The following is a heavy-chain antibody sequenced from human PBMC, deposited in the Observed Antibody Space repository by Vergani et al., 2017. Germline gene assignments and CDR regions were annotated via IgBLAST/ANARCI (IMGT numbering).Heavy chain of an antibody. J-gene: IGHJ4*02. CDR2: IIPILGIA. CDR1: GGTFSSYT. Sequence: QVQLVQSGAEVKKPGSSVKVSCKASGGTFSSYTISWVRQAPGQGLEWMGRIIPILGIANYAQKFQGRVTITADKSTSTAYMELSSLRSEDTAVYYCARGPSGCSGGSCYGIVDYWGQGTLVTVSS. V-gene: IGHV1-69*02. D-gene: IGHD2-15*01. CDR3: ARGPSGCSGGSCYGIVDY.